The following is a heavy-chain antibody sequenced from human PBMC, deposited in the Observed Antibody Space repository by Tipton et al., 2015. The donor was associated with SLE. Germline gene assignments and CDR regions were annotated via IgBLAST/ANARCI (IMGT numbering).Heavy chain of an antibody. CDR3: AKEPQRLTGVPDY. CDR1: GFTFSSYG. D-gene: IGHD6-25*01. CDR2: IRYDGSNK. V-gene: IGHV3-30*02. Sequence: SLRLSCAASGFTFSSYGMHWVRQAPGKGLEWVAFIRYDGSNKYYADSVKGRFTISRDNSKNTLYLQMNSLRAEDTAVYYCAKEPQRLTGVPDYWGQGTLVTVSS. J-gene: IGHJ4*02.